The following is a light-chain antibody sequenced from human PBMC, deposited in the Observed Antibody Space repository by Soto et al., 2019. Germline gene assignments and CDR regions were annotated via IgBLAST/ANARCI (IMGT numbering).Light chain of an antibody. CDR2: GAS. V-gene: IGKV3-20*01. CDR1: QSVSSSY. J-gene: IGKJ1*01. CDR3: QQYGSSPGT. Sequence: EIVLTQSPGTLSLCPGERATLSCRASQSVSSSYLAWYQQKPGQAPRLLIYGASSRATGIPDRFSGSGSGTDFTLTINRLEPEDFAVYYCQQYGSSPGTFGQGTKVDI.